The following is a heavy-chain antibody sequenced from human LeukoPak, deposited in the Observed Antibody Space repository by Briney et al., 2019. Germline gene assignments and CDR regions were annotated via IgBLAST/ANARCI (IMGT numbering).Heavy chain of an antibody. Sequence: GWSLRPSCAASGLTFSSYAMRWVRQAPGKGLEWVSTISGSGGSAYYADSVRGRFTISRDNSKNTLYLQMNSLRAEDTAVYYCANRAAFGDYFDYWGQGTLVTVSS. J-gene: IGHJ4*02. CDR3: ANRAAFGDYFDY. CDR1: GLTFSSYA. V-gene: IGHV3-23*01. D-gene: IGHD3-10*01. CDR2: ISGSGGSA.